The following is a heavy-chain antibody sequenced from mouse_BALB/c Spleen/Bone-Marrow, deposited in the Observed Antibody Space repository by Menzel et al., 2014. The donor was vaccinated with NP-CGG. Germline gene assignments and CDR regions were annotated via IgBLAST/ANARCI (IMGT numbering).Heavy chain of an antibody. CDR1: GYSITRDYA. Sequence: QLQESGPGLVKPSQSLSLTCIVTGYSITRDYAWNWIRQFPGNKLEWMGYISYSGSTTYNPSLESRISITRDTSKNQFFLQLNSVTTEDTATYYCARSSFCVCFLFVAYWGQGTLVTVSA. V-gene: IGHV3-2*02. J-gene: IGHJ3*01. CDR3: ARSSFCVCFLFVAY. CDR2: ISYSGST.